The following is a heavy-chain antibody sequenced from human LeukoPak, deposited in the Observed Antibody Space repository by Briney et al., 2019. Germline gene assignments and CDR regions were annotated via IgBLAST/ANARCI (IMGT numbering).Heavy chain of an antibody. CDR3: ARVRQIAY. V-gene: IGHV3-7*01. CDR2: IKQGGSEK. J-gene: IGHJ4*02. D-gene: IGHD3-10*01. Sequence: PGGSLRLSCAAYGFTFSSYWMTWVRQAPGKGLEWVANIKQGGSEKHYVDSVKGRFTISRDSAKNSVYLQMNRLRADDTAVYYCARVRQIAYWGPGTLVTVSS. CDR1: GFTFSSYW.